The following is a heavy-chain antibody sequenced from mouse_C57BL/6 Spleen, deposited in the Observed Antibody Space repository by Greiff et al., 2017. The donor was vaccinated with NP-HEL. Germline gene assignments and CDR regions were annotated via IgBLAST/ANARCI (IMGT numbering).Heavy chain of an antibody. CDR3: TRIYYDYDSFFAY. CDR2: IRNKANNHAT. D-gene: IGHD2-4*01. V-gene: IGHV6-6*01. J-gene: IGHJ3*01. Sequence: EVQLVESGGGLVQPGGSMKLSCAASGFTFSDAWMDWVRQSPEKGLEWVAEIRNKANNHATYYAESVKGRFTISRDDSKSSVYLQMNSLRAEDTGIYYCTRIYYDYDSFFAYWGQGTLVTVSA. CDR1: GFTFSDAW.